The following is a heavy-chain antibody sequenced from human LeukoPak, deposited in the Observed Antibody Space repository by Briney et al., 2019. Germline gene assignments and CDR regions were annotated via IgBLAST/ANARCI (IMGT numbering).Heavy chain of an antibody. J-gene: IGHJ4*02. CDR3: ARQYYDSSGYSNFDY. CDR2: IYTSGST. Sequence: PSQTLSLTCTVSGGSISSGSYYWSWIRQPAGKGLEWIGRIYTSGSTNYNPSLKSRVTISVDTSKNQFSLKLSSVTAADTAVYYCARQYYDSSGYSNFDYWGQGTLVTVSS. D-gene: IGHD3-22*01. V-gene: IGHV4-61*02. CDR1: GGSISSGSYY.